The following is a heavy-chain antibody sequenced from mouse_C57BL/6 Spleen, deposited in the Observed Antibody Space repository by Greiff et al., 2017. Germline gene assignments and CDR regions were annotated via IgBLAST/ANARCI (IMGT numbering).Heavy chain of an antibody. CDR2: IDPETGGT. CDR3: TRCGSSGPMDY. Sequence: QVQLQQSGAELVRPGASVTLSCKASGYTFTDYEMHWVKQTPVHGLEWIGAIDPETGGTAYNQKFKGKAILTADKSSSTAYMELRSLTSEDSAVSYCTRCGSSGPMDYWGQGTSVTVAS. CDR1: GYTFTDYE. D-gene: IGHD1-1*01. V-gene: IGHV1-15*01. J-gene: IGHJ4*01.